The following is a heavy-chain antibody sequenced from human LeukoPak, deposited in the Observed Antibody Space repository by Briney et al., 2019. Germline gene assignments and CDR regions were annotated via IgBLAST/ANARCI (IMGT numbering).Heavy chain of an antibody. CDR3: ARSVTYNWFDP. Sequence: ASVKVSCKTSGYVFINYYIHWVRLAPGQGLQWMGWINPKSGATNYAQSFQGRVAFTTDTSISTAFMELSNLRPDDTAIYFCARSVTYNWFDPWGQGTRVTVSS. J-gene: IGHJ5*02. CDR1: GYVFINYY. CDR2: INPKSGAT. V-gene: IGHV1-2*02. D-gene: IGHD2-21*02.